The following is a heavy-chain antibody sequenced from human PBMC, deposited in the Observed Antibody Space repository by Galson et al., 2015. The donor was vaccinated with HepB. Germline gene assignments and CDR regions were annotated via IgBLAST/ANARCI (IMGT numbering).Heavy chain of an antibody. CDR3: AKGDGNYYASGSPHQLDY. J-gene: IGHJ4*02. Sequence: SLRLSCAASGFTFSSYAMTWVRQAPGKGLEWVSGISGSSGSTYYADSVKGRFTTSRDNSKNTLYLQMNSLRAEDTAVYYCAKGDGNYYASGSPHQLDYWGQGTLVTVSS. D-gene: IGHD3-10*01. CDR1: GFTFSSYA. V-gene: IGHV3-23*01. CDR2: ISGSSGST.